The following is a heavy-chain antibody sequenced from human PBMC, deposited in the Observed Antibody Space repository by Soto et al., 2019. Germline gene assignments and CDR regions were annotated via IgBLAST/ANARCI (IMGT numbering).Heavy chain of an antibody. Sequence: ASVKVSCKASGYTFTSYDINWVRQATGQGLQWMGWMNPNRGNTGYAQKFQGRVTMTRKTSISTAYMELSSLRSEDTAVYYCARAKLIWFGDPQGYDDYYDMDVWGQGTTVTVSS. J-gene: IGHJ6*02. V-gene: IGHV1-8*01. CDR1: GYTFTSYD. CDR2: MNPNRGNT. CDR3: ARAKLIWFGDPQGYDDYYDMDV. D-gene: IGHD3-10*01.